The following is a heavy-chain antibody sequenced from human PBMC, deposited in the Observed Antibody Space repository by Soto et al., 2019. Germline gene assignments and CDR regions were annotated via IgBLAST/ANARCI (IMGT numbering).Heavy chain of an antibody. CDR2: FDPEDGET. D-gene: IGHD3-10*01. CDR1: GYTLTELS. J-gene: IGHJ4*02. CDR3: ATDPNYYDSGSYSNNDY. Sequence: ASVKVSCKVSGYTLTELSMHWVRQAPGKGLEWMGGFDPEDGETIYAQKFQGRVTMTEDASTDTAYMELSSLRSEDTAVYYCATDPNYYDSGSYSNNDYWGQGTLVTVSA. V-gene: IGHV1-24*01.